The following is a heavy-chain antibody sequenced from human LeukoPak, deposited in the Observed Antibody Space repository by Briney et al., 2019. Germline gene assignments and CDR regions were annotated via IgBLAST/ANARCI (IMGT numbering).Heavy chain of an antibody. CDR2: INHSGST. Sequence: SEILSLTCAVYGGSFSGYYWSWIRQPPGKGLEWIGEINHSGSTNYNPSLKSRVTISVDTSKNQFSLKLSSVTAADTAVYYCARGHIRYSYGYDYWGQGTLVTVSS. J-gene: IGHJ4*02. D-gene: IGHD5-18*01. CDR3: ARGHIRYSYGYDY. CDR1: GGSFSGYY. V-gene: IGHV4-34*01.